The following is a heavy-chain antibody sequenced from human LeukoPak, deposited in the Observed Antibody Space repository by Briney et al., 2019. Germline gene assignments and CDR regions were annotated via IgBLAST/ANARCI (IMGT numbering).Heavy chain of an antibody. D-gene: IGHD7-27*01. J-gene: IGHJ4*02. Sequence: GGSLRLSCAASGFTFSSFAMSWVRQAPGKGLEWVSGISGTGGSTYYADSVKGRFTISRDKSKKTLYLQMNSLRAEDTAVYYRAKGVQNWGYYYFDYWGQRTLVTVSS. CDR3: AKGVQNWGYYYFDY. V-gene: IGHV3-23*01. CDR2: ISGTGGST. CDR1: GFTFSSFA.